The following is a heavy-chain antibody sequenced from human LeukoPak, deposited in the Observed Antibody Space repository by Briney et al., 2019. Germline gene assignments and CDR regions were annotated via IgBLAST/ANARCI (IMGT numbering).Heavy chain of an antibody. D-gene: IGHD2-15*01. V-gene: IGHV4-39*07. Sequence: SETLSLTCTVSGGSISSSSYYWGWIRQPPGKGLEWIGSIYYSGSTYYNPPLKSRVTISVDTSKNQFSLKLSSVTAAGTAVYYCARDLGVVVAANIDYWGQGTLVTVSS. J-gene: IGHJ4*02. CDR3: ARDLGVVVAANIDY. CDR1: GGSISSSSYY. CDR2: IYYSGST.